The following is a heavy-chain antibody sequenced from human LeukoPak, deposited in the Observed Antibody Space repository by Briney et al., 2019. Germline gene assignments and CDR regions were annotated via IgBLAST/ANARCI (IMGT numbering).Heavy chain of an antibody. CDR2: IYSGGST. Sequence: PGGSLRLSCAASGFTSSSYAMSWVRQAPGKGLEWVSVIYSGGSTYYADSVKGRFTISRDNSKNTLYLQMNSLRAEDTAVYYCAGDSMIVVGSFDYWGQGTLVTVSS. CDR3: AGDSMIVVGSFDY. J-gene: IGHJ4*02. D-gene: IGHD3-22*01. V-gene: IGHV3-53*01. CDR1: GFTSSSYA.